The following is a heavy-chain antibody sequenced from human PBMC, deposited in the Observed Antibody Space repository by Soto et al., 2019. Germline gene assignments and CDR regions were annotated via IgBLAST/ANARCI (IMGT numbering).Heavy chain of an antibody. V-gene: IGHV3-7*01. J-gene: IGHJ4*02. CDR1: GFTFSSFW. CDR3: SRPLDS. Sequence: TGGSLRLSCAASGFTFSSFWMDWVRQAPGKGLEWVANINPDGSEKHYVDSVKGRFTISRDNAKNSLYLQMSSLTAEDSALYYCSRPLDSWGQGTRVTVSS. CDR2: INPDGSEK.